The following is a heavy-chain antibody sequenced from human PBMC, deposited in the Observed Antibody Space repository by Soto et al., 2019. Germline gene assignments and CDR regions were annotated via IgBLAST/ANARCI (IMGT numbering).Heavy chain of an antibody. J-gene: IGHJ3*02. D-gene: IGHD1-1*01. V-gene: IGHV1-18*01. CDR2: ISAYNGNT. CDR1: GGTFSSYA. CDR3: ARDNRPAGTAFGALLYNWSGGAGAAFDI. Sequence: QVQLVQSGAEVKKPGSSVKVSCKASGGTFSSYAISWVRQAPGQGLEWMGWISAYNGNTNYAQKLQGRVTMTTDTSTSTAYMELRSLRSDDTAVYYCARDNRPAGTAFGALLYNWSGGAGAAFDIWGQGTMVTVSS.